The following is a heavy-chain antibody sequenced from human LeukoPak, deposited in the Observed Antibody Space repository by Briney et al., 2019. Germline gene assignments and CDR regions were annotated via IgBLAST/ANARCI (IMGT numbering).Heavy chain of an antibody. CDR2: IRSKANSYAT. CDR3: TATVVTDFDY. D-gene: IGHD4-23*01. V-gene: IGHV3-73*01. J-gene: IGHJ4*02. Sequence: GSXRLSCAASGFTFSGSAMHWVRQASGKGLEWVGRIRSKANSYATAYAASVKGRFTISRDDSKNTAYLQMNSLKTEDTAVYYCTATVVTDFDYWGQGTLVTVSS. CDR1: GFTFSGSA.